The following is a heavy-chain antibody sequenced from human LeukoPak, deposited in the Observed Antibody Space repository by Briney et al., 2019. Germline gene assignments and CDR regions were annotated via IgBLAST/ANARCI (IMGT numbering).Heavy chain of an antibody. V-gene: IGHV1-18*01. CDR3: ARDPLRGDYYDSSGYYHY. CDR1: GYTFTSYG. J-gene: IGHJ4*02. Sequence: ASVKVSCXASGYTFTSYGISWVRQAPGQGLEWVGWISAYNGNTNYAQKLQGRVTMTTDTSTSTAYMELRSLRSDDTAVYYCARDPLRGDYYDSSGYYHYWGQGTLVTVSS. D-gene: IGHD3-22*01. CDR2: ISAYNGNT.